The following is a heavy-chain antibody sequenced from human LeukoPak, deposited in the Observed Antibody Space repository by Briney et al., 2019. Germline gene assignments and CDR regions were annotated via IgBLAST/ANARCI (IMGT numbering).Heavy chain of an antibody. V-gene: IGHV3-7*01. J-gene: IGHJ4*01. CDR3: ARDGYLIEFGDCSAGDH. D-gene: IGHD2-21*02. CDR2: IKDNGNEK. Sequence: WGSLTLTCATSGFTFSDYWMTWVRQAPGKGLEWVANIKDNGNEKNYEDSLKGRFTISRDNAKNSLHLQINSLRVEDTAIYYCARDGYLIEFGDCSAGDHWGHGTLVTVSS. CDR1: GFTFSDYW.